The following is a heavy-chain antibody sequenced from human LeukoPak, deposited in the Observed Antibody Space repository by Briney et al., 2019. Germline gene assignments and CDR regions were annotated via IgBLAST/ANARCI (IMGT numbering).Heavy chain of an antibody. CDR3: ARVAAGYSVNYFDY. Sequence: GGSLRLSCAASEFAFSTYNMNWVRQAPGKGLEWVSYISTGSSTTYYADSVKGRFTISRDNVENSLYLQMNSLRDEETAVYYCARVAAGYSVNYFDYWGQGTLVTVSS. D-gene: IGHD4-23*01. V-gene: IGHV3-48*02. CDR2: ISTGSSTT. J-gene: IGHJ4*02. CDR1: EFAFSTYN.